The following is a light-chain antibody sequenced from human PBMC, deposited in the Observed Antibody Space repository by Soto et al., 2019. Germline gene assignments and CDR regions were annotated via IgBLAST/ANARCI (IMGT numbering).Light chain of an antibody. CDR1: QIISSSY. V-gene: IGKV3-20*01. CDR2: GAS. J-gene: IGKJ1*01. CDR3: QQYGSSPQT. Sequence: EIVLTQSPGTLSVSLGDRATLSCRASQIISSSYLAWYQQKPGQAPRLLFYGASNRATGIPDRFSGSGSGTDFTLTISRLEPEDFAVYYCQQYGSSPQTFGQGTKVEIK.